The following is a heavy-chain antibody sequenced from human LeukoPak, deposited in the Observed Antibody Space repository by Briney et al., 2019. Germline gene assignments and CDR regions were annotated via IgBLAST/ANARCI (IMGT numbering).Heavy chain of an antibody. CDR1: GFTFSSYA. D-gene: IGHD6-19*01. CDR3: ARDGIAVAGDAFDI. J-gene: IGHJ3*02. CDR2: ISYDGSIN. Sequence: GESLRLSCAASGFTFSSYAMHWVRQAPGKGLEWVALISYDGSINDYADSVKGRFTISRDNSKNTLYLQMNSLRADDTAMYYCARDGIAVAGDAFDIWGQGTMVTVSS. V-gene: IGHV3-30*04.